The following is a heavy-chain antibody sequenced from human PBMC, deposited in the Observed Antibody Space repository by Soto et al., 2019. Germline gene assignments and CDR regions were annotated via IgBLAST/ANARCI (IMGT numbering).Heavy chain of an antibody. CDR1: GDSISGGASF. V-gene: IGHV4-31*03. CDR2: VYYSGSS. D-gene: IGHD2-2*01. J-gene: IGHJ5*02. CDR3: AKISCTSSTCYFQGWFDT. Sequence: SETLSLTCTVSGDSISGGASFWSWIRQPPGKGLEWIANVYYSGSSYYNPSLKSRLTISVDTTKNQFSMKLKSMTAADTAVYYCAKISCTSSTCYFQGWFDTWGQATLVPVS.